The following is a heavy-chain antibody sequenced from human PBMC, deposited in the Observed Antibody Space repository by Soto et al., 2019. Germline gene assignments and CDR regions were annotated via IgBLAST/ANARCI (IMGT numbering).Heavy chain of an antibody. CDR3: VRETQIVMVVVPTPGSPGAFDM. CDR1: GFSFRNYN. V-gene: IGHV3-30-3*01. J-gene: IGHJ3*02. D-gene: IGHD2-15*01. CDR2: VCHVGVNK. Sequence: QMQLVESGGGAAQPGRSLRLSLAASGFSFRNYNLHWARQAPGKGLEGVAVVCHVGVNKNYAESVKGRPSISRDSSRDTLYLQMNSLRPEDTAVYYCVRETQIVMVVVPTPGSPGAFDMWGQGTMVTVSS.